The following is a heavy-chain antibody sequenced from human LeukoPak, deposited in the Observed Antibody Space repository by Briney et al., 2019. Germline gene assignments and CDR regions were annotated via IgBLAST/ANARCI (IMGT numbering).Heavy chain of an antibody. CDR1: GFTFRDFS. V-gene: IGHV3-43*02. CDR3: AKGKNTFCYPFGY. CDR2: ITGDGSAT. Sequence: GGSLSLSCAASGFTFRDFSMHWVRQAPGKGLEWVSLITGDGSATHYADSVKGRFTISRDNSNNSLYLQMSGLRVEDTAFYYCAKGKNTFCYPFGYWGQGILVTVSS. D-gene: IGHD2-15*01. J-gene: IGHJ4*02.